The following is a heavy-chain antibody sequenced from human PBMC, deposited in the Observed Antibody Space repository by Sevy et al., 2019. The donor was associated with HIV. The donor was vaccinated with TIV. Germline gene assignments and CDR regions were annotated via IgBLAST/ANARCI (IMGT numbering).Heavy chain of an antibody. J-gene: IGHJ4*02. CDR2: ISYDGRIK. CDR1: GFTFNSHG. Sequence: GGSLRLSCAASGFTFNSHGFHWVRQAPGKGLEWVALISYDGRIKYYADSVKGRFIISRDDARNTLYLQMSGLRAEETAVYYCAREGGHTAAWSPGNFWGQGTLVTVSS. D-gene: IGHD2-15*01. CDR3: AREGGHTAAWSPGNF. V-gene: IGHV3-30*15.